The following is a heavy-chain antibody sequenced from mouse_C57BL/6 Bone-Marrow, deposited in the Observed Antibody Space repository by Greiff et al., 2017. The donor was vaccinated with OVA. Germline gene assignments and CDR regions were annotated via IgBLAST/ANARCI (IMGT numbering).Heavy chain of an antibody. CDR2: ISDGGSYT. J-gene: IGHJ4*01. CDR1: GFTFSSYA. V-gene: IGHV5-4*03. D-gene: IGHD1-1*01. Sequence: EVKLVESGGGLVKPGGSLKLSCAASGFTFSSYAMSWVRQTPEKRLEWVATISDGGSYTYYPDNVKGRFTISRDNAKNNLYLQMSHLKSEDTAMYYCARSITTVVAKAMDYWGQGTSVTVSS. CDR3: ARSITTVVAKAMDY.